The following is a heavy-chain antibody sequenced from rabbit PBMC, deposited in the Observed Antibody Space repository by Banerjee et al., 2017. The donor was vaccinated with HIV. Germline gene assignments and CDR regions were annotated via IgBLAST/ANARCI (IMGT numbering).Heavy chain of an antibody. CDR2: IYTGSSGST. Sequence: QSLEESGGDLVKPGASLTLTCTASGFSFSSSYYMSWVRQAPGKGLEWIAYIYTGSSGSTYYASWAKGRFTISKTSSTTVTLQMTSLTAADTATYFCARNHAVNSYLWNLWGQGTLVTVS. J-gene: IGHJ3*01. CDR1: GFSFSSSYY. V-gene: IGHV1S40*01. CDR3: ARNHAVNSYLWNL. D-gene: IGHD8-1*01.